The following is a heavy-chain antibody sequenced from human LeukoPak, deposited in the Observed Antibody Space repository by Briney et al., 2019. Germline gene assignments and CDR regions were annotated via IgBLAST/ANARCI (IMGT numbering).Heavy chain of an antibody. J-gene: IGHJ3*02. Sequence: ASVKVSCKASGYTFTNYGISWVRQAPGQGLEWMGWISVYNGNTNYAQELQGRVTITTDTSTNTAYMEMRSLRSDDPAAYYCARRRIVAGTDAFDIWGQGTMVTVSS. CDR3: ARRRIVAGTDAFDI. D-gene: IGHD6-19*01. V-gene: IGHV1-18*01. CDR1: GYTFTNYG. CDR2: ISVYNGNT.